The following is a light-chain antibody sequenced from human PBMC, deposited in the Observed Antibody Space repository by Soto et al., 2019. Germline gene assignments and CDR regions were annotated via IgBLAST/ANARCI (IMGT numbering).Light chain of an antibody. CDR3: RLYTSSSPLLYA. Sequence: QSALTQPASVSGSPGQSITISCTGTSSDVGGYNYVSWYQQHPGKAPKLMIYDVSNRTSGVSNRFSGSKSGNTASLTISGLQAEDEADYYCRLYTSSSPLLYAFAPGIKLTVL. CDR2: DVS. CDR1: SSDVGGYNY. V-gene: IGLV2-14*01. J-gene: IGLJ1*01.